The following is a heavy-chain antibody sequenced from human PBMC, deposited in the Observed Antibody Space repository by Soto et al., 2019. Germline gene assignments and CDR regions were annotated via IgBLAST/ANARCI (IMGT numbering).Heavy chain of an antibody. D-gene: IGHD3-9*01. CDR2: ISSSGSTI. V-gene: IGHV3-48*03. Sequence: PGGSLRLSCAASGFTFSSYWMNWVRQAPGKGLEWVSYISSSGSTIYYADSVKGRFTISRDNAKNSLYLQMNSLRAEDTAVYYCARVAPYLPDISPLTFYFDYWGQGTLVTVSS. J-gene: IGHJ4*02. CDR1: GFTFSSYW. CDR3: ARVAPYLPDISPLTFYFDY.